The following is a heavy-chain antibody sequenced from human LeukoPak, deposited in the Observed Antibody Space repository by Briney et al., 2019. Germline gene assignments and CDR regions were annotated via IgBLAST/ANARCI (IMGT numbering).Heavy chain of an antibody. V-gene: IGHV4-59*01. J-gene: IGHJ6*02. CDR2: IYYSGST. Sequence: SETLSLTCTVSGGYISSYYWSWIRQPPGKGLEWIGYIYYSGSTNYNPSLKSRVTISVDTSKNQFSLKLSSVTAADTAVYYCARDGGSYHYYYYGMDVWGQGTTVTVSS. D-gene: IGHD1-26*01. CDR3: ARDGGSYHYYYYGMDV. CDR1: GGYISSYY.